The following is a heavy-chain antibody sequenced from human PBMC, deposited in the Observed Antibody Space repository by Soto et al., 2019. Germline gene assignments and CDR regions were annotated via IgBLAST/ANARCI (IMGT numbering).Heavy chain of an antibody. V-gene: IGHV3-15*07. Sequence: EVQLVESGGGWVKPGGSLTLSCVASGFTFGDAWMNWVRQAAGKGLEWVGHVKTKSEGETTDYAAPVKVRFTIWRDDSTNTLYLQMNSLKSEDTGIYFCTTLGPSWVQGTQVTVSS. J-gene: IGHJ5*02. CDR3: TTLGPS. CDR2: VKTKSEGETT. CDR1: GFTFGDAW.